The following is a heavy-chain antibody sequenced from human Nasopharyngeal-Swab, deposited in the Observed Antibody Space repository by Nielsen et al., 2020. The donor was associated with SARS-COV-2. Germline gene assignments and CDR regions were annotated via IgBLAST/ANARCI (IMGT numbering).Heavy chain of an antibody. D-gene: IGHD3-3*01. CDR3: ATEPRKITIFGVVTSPGYYGMDV. CDR1: GGSISSSSYY. CDR2: IYYSGST. Sequence: SETLPLTCTVSGGSISSSSYYWGWIRQPPGTGLEWIGSIYYSGSTYYNPSLKSRVTISVDTSKNQFSLKLSSVTAADTAMYYCATEPRKITIFGVVTSPGYYGMDVWGQGTTVTVSS. V-gene: IGHV4-39*01. J-gene: IGHJ6*02.